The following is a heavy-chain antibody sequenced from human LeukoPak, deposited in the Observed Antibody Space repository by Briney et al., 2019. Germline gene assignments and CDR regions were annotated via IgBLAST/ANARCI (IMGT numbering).Heavy chain of an antibody. CDR3: ARGSADY. V-gene: IGHV4-34*01. Sequence: KPSETLSLTCAVYGGSFSGYYWSWIRQPPGKGLEWIGEINHSGSTNYNPSLKSRVTTSVDTSKNQFSLKLSSVTAADTAVYYCARGSADYWGQGTLVTVSS. J-gene: IGHJ4*02. CDR1: GGSFSGYY. CDR2: INHSGST.